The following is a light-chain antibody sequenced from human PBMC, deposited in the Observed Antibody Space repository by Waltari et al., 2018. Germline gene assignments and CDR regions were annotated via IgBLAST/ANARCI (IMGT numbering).Light chain of an antibody. CDR1: QSVRCN. V-gene: IGKV3-15*01. CDR2: GAS. J-gene: IGKJ1*01. Sequence: EIVMTTSPATLSVSPGERATLSCRASQSVRCNLAWYQQKPGQAPRLRIYGASTRATGIAARFSGSGSGTEFTLTISSLQSEDFAVYYWQQYNNWLRTFGQGTKVEIK. CDR3: QQYNNWLRT.